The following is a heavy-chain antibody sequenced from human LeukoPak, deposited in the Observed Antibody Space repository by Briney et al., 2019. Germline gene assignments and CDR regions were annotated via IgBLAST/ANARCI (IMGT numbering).Heavy chain of an antibody. Sequence: SETLSLTCTVSGGSISSSRYYWGWIRQPPGKGLEWIGSIYYSGSTYYNPSLKSRVTISIDTSKNQFSLKLSSVTAADTAVYYCARENDYGDYYWGQGTLVTVSS. D-gene: IGHD4-17*01. CDR3: ARENDYGDYY. CDR1: GGSISSSRYY. V-gene: IGHV4-39*07. J-gene: IGHJ4*02. CDR2: IYYSGST.